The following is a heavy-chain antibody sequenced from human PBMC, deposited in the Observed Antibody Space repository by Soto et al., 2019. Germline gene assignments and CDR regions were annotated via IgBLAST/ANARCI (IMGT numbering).Heavy chain of an antibody. D-gene: IGHD2-15*01. CDR3: ARGPPTLSGVSFDP. CDR1: GDSVSSTSAA. Sequence: SQTLSLTCAISGDSVSSTSAAWNWIRQSPLRGLEWLGRTYYRSKWYNDYAVSVKSRITINPDTSKNQFSLQLNSVTPEDTAVYYCARGPPTLSGVSFDPWGQGTLVTVSS. V-gene: IGHV6-1*01. CDR2: TYYRSKWYN. J-gene: IGHJ5*02.